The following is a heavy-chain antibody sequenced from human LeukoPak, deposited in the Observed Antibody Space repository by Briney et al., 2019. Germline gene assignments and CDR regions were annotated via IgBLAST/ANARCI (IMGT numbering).Heavy chain of an antibody. Sequence: SQTLSLTCTVSGGSISSGRYYWSWIRQTAGKGLEWIGRVSTSGSTNYNPSLKSRVTISLDTSKNQFSLKLTSVTAADTAVYYCATLPGGVTTPNPSWGQGTLVTVSS. J-gene: IGHJ5*02. CDR3: ATLPGGVTTPNPS. CDR1: GGSISSGRYY. CDR2: VSTSGST. V-gene: IGHV4-61*02. D-gene: IGHD4-17*01.